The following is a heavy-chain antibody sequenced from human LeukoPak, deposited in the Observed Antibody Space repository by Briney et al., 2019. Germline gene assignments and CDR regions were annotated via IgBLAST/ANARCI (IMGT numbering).Heavy chain of an antibody. J-gene: IGHJ4*02. Sequence: PGGSLRLSCSASGFTFSIYTMHWVRQAPGKGLEYVSAISSNGGSTYYADSVKGRLTISRDNSKNTVYLQMNSLRAEDTAVYYCARPGAAVAGTAFNYWGQGTLVTVSS. CDR2: ISSNGGST. CDR3: ARPGAAVAGTAFNY. V-gene: IGHV3-64*04. D-gene: IGHD6-13*01. CDR1: GFTFSIYT.